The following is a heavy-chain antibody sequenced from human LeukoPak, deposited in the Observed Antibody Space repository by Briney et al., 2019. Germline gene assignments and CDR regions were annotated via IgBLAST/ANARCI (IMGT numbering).Heavy chain of an antibody. CDR3: ARYGGQYSSSWSY. CDR1: GYTFTNYG. J-gene: IGHJ4*02. Sequence: ASVKVSCKASGYTFTNYGISWVRQAPGQGLEWMGWINTNTGNPTYAQGFTGRFVFSLDTSVSTAYLQISSLKAEDTAVYYCARYGGQYSSSWSYWGQGTLVTVSS. D-gene: IGHD6-13*01. V-gene: IGHV7-4-1*02. CDR2: INTNTGNP.